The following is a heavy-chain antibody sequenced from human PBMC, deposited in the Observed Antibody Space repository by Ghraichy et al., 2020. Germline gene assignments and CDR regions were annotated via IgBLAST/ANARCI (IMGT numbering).Heavy chain of an antibody. CDR2: IGTAGET. Sequence: LSLTCAASGFTFSSYDMHWVRQATGKGLEWVSAIGTAGETYYPGSVKGRFTISRENAKNSLYLQMNSLRDGDTAVYYCARDVHSSSIYGLDVWGQGTTVTVSS. D-gene: IGHD6-13*01. CDR1: GFTFSSYD. V-gene: IGHV3-13*01. CDR3: ARDVHSSSIYGLDV. J-gene: IGHJ6*02.